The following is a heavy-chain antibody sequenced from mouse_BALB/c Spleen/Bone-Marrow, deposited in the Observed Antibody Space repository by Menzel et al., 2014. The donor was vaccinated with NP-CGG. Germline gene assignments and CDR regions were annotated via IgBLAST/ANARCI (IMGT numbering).Heavy chain of an antibody. CDR3: ARFPIYYGNYGAMDY. J-gene: IGHJ4*01. Sequence: DLVKPGASVKLSCKASGYTFTSYCINWIKQRPGQGLEWIGRIAPGSGSTYYNEMFKGKATLTVDTSSSTAYIQLSSLSSEDSAVYFCARFPIYYGNYGAMDYWGQGTSVTVSS. CDR2: IAPGSGST. D-gene: IGHD2-1*01. V-gene: IGHV1S41*01. CDR1: GYTFTSYC.